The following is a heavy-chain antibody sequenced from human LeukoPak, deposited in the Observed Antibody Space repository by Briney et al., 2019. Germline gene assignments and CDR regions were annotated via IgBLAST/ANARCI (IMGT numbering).Heavy chain of an antibody. Sequence: GGSLRLSCTVFGFTLTNYDIHWVRQAPGKGLEWVAVISHDGGTAHYAGSVKGRFTISRDTSKNTLYLQMNTMGPEDTAVYYCARDINWNYMDLWGQGTLVTVSS. CDR2: ISHDGGTA. J-gene: IGHJ4*02. CDR1: GFTLTNYD. V-gene: IGHV3-30-3*01. CDR3: ARDINWNYMDL. D-gene: IGHD1-1*01.